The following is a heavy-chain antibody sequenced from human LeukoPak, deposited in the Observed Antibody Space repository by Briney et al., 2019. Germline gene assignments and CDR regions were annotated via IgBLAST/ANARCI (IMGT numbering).Heavy chain of an antibody. CDR2: ISGSGGST. V-gene: IGHV3-23*01. Sequence: GGSLRLSCAASGFTFSSSAISWVRQAPGKGLEWVSIISGSGGSTYYADSMKGRFTISRDNSKNTLYLQMNSLRAEDTAVYYCAKFNSTTSGNYYYYGMDVWGQGTTVTVSS. CDR1: GFTFSSSA. CDR3: AKFNSTTSGNYYYYGMDV. D-gene: IGHD2/OR15-2a*01. J-gene: IGHJ6*02.